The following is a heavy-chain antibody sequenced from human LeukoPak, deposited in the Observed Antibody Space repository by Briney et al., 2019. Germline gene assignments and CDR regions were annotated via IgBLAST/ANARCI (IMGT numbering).Heavy chain of an antibody. V-gene: IGHV4-38-2*02. J-gene: IGHJ4*02. D-gene: IGHD5-18*01. CDR1: GYSISSGYY. CDR3: AREIRSYGHHYYFDY. Sequence: SETLSLTCTVSGYSISSGYYWGWIRQPPGKGLEWIGSIYHSGSTYYNPSLKSRVTISVDTSKNQFSLKLSSVTAADTAVYYCAREIRSYGHHYYFDYWGQGTLVTVSS. CDR2: IYHSGST.